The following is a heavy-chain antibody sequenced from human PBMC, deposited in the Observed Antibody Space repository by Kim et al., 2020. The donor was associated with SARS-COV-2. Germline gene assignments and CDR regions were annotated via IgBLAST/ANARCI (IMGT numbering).Heavy chain of an antibody. J-gene: IGHJ5*02. D-gene: IGHD3-16*01. CDR3: ARFGAASFTLWWFDH. CDR2: IYPHTSQS. Sequence: GESLKISCKGSGYSFGGYWIVWVRQVAGKGLEWMGIIYPHTSQSKYSPAFQGQVTMSVDKSINTAYLQWTSLKASDTAMYYCARFGAASFTLWWFDHWGQGTLVTVSS. CDR1: GYSFGGYW. V-gene: IGHV5-51*01.